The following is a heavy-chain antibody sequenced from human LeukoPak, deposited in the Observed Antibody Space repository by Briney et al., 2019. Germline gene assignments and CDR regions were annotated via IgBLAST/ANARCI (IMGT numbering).Heavy chain of an antibody. CDR3: ARDRMITFGGVIANDAFDI. CDR1: GFTVSSNY. Sequence: GGSLRLSCAASGFTVSSNYMSWVRQAPGKGLEWVSVIYTGGNTYYADSVKGRFTISRDNAKNSLYLQMNSLRAEDTAVYYCARDRMITFGGVIANDAFDIWGQGTMVTVSS. D-gene: IGHD3-16*02. V-gene: IGHV3-53*01. CDR2: IYTGGNT. J-gene: IGHJ3*02.